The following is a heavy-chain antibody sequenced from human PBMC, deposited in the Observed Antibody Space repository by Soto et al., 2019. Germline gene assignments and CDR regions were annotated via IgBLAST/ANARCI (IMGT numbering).Heavy chain of an antibody. V-gene: IGHV4-59*01. CDR3: ARDRSYYYGSGKYYYYYYGMDV. CDR1: GGSISSYY. CDR2: IYYSGST. D-gene: IGHD3-10*01. Sequence: SETLSLTCTVSGGSISSYYWSWIRQPPGKGLEWIGYIYYSGSTNYNPSLKSRVTISVDTSKNQFSLKLSSVTAADTAVYYCARDRSYYYGSGKYYYYYYGMDVWGQGTTVTVSS. J-gene: IGHJ6*02.